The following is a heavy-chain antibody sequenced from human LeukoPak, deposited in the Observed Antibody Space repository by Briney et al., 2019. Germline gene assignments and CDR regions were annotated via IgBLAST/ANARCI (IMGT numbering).Heavy chain of an antibody. V-gene: IGHV4-34*01. CDR3: ARVSYYYDSSGSYYFDY. CDR1: GGSFSGYY. Sequence: KSSETLSLTCAVYGGSFSGYYWSWIRQPPGKGLEWIGEINHSGSTNYNPSLKSRVTISVDTSKNQFSLKLSSVTAADTAVYYCARVSYYYDSSGSYYFDYWGQGTLVTVSS. D-gene: IGHD3-22*01. J-gene: IGHJ4*02. CDR2: INHSGST.